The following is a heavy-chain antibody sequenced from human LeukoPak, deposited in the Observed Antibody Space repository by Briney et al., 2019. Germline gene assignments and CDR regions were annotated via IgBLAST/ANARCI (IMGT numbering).Heavy chain of an antibody. J-gene: IGHJ4*02. D-gene: IGHD1-14*01. Sequence: SETLSLTCTVSGDSMSNFCWLWIRQSAGKGLEWIGRIYTSGRTNYNPSLESRVTMSIDTTNNQFSLKLNSVTAADTAVYYCAREYDRGSNDHWGQGTLVTVSS. V-gene: IGHV4-4*07. CDR1: GDSMSNFC. CDR2: IYTSGRT. CDR3: AREYDRGSNDH.